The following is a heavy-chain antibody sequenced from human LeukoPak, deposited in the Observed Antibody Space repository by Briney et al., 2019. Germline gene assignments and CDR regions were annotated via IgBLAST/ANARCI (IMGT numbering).Heavy chain of an antibody. CDR3: ARQVGQLWLDY. Sequence: SETLSLTCGASGGSISSGGYSWSWIRQPPGKAPEWIGYIFRTGTTYYNPSLKSRVTISIDTSKNQFSLRLRSVTAADTAIYYCARQVGQLWLDYWGQGTLVTVSS. CDR1: GGSISSGGYS. V-gene: IGHV4-30-4*07. D-gene: IGHD5-18*01. CDR2: IFRTGTT. J-gene: IGHJ4*02.